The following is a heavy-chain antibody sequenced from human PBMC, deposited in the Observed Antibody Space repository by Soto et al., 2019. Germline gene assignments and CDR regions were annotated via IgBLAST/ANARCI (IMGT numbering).Heavy chain of an antibody. CDR1: GGAVSNFY. Sequence: LPETLSLTCTVSGGAVSNFYLNWIRQPAGKGLEWIGRIYSSGGTNYNPSLRSRVTMSVDTSKNQFSLKLNSVTAADTAVYYCARSSHKESWFDPWGQGTLVTVSS. J-gene: IGHJ5*02. CDR2: IYSSGGT. D-gene: IGHD2-15*01. CDR3: ARSSHKESWFDP. V-gene: IGHV4-4*07.